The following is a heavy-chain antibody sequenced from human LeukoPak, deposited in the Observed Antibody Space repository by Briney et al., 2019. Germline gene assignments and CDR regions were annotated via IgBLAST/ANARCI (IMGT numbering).Heavy chain of an antibody. Sequence: SVKVSCKASGGTFSSYAISWVRQAPGQGREWMGGIIPIFGTANYAQKFQGRVTITADESTSTAYMELSSLRSEDTAVYYCARVGTEPRPNNYYYYYMDVWGKGTTVTISS. CDR1: GGTFSSYA. V-gene: IGHV1-69*13. J-gene: IGHJ6*03. D-gene: IGHD1-26*01. CDR3: ARVGTEPRPNNYYYYYMDV. CDR2: IIPIFGTA.